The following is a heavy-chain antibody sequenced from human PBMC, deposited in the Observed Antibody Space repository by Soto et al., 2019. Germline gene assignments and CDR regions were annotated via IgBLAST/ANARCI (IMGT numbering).Heavy chain of an antibody. J-gene: IGHJ4*02. V-gene: IGHV3-23*01. D-gene: IGHD3-3*01. CDR1: GFTFSNFA. Sequence: GGSLRLSCAASGFTFSNFAMSWVRHAPGKGLEWVSEITGSTGTTYYADSVRGRFIISRDNSQNTLHLQMNSLRPEDTAVYYCAKDATVDFFPFDYWGQGTLVTVSS. CDR2: ITGSTGTT. CDR3: AKDATVDFFPFDY.